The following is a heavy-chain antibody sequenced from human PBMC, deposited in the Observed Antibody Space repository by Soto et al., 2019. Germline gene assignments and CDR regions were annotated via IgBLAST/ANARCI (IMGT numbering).Heavy chain of an antibody. V-gene: IGHV3-7*01. CDR2: VNEDGSEK. D-gene: IGHD1-26*01. CDR3: AKWGGAGSDY. CDR1: GLTFSNYY. Sequence: EVQLVESGGGLVQPGGSLRLSCAASGLTFSNYYMSWVRQAQGKGLEWVANVNEDGSEKYYVDSVKGRFTVSRDNARNSLYLQMNSLIVEDTAVYYWAKWGGAGSDYLCRGTLVSVS. J-gene: IGHJ4*02.